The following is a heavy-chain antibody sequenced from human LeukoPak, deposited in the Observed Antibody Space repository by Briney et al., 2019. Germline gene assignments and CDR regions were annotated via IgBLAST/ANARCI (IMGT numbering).Heavy chain of an antibody. CDR3: ARTMFFGVVTLFHY. D-gene: IGHD3-3*01. J-gene: IGHJ4*02. CDR1: AGTFSSYA. CDR2: IIPIFGTA. Sequence: SVKVACKASAGTFSSYAISWVRQAPGQGLEWMGRIIPIFGTANYAQKFQGRLTTTTDESTSTAYMELSSLRSEDRGVYYCARTMFFGVVTLFHYWGQGTLVTVSS. V-gene: IGHV1-69*05.